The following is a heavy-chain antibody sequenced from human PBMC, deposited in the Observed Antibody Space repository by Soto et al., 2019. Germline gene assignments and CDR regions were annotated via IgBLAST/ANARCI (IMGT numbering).Heavy chain of an antibody. CDR3: AKAVSESIRYFDY. Sequence: GGSLILSCAASGFTFSSCAMTWVRQAPGEGLEWVLCISGSGDTTYYADSVKGRFTISRDNSKNTLYLQMSSLGAEDTAVYYCAKAVSESIRYFDYWGQGTMVTVAS. D-gene: IGHD1-26*01. V-gene: IGHV3-23*01. J-gene: IGHJ4*02. CDR2: ISGSGDTT. CDR1: GFTFSSCA.